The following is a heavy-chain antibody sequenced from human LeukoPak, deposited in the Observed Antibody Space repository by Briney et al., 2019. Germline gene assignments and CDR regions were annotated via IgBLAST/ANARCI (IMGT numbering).Heavy chain of an antibody. CDR2: IIPIFGTA. J-gene: IGHJ4*02. D-gene: IGHD3-3*01. V-gene: IGHV1-69*13. Sequence: GASVKVSCKASGGTFSSYAISWVRQAPGQGLEWMGGIIPIFGTANYAQKFQGRVTITADDSTSTAYMELSSLRSEDTAVYYCARDLRRDYDFWSGYSDWGQGTQVTVSS. CDR1: GGTFSSYA. CDR3: ARDLRRDYDFWSGYSD.